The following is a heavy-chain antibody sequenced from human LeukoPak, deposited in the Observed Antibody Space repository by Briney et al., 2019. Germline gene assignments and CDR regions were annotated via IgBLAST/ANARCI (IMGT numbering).Heavy chain of an antibody. CDR3: ARKSGSGPPNWFDP. V-gene: IGHV4-34*01. CDR2: INHSGST. CDR1: GGSFSGYY. Sequence: SETLSLTCAVYGGSFSGYYWSWIRQPPGKGLKWIGEINHSGSTNYNPSLKSRVTISVDTSKNQFSLKLSSVTAADTAVYYCARKSGSGPPNWFDPWGQGALVTVSS. D-gene: IGHD3-10*01. J-gene: IGHJ5*02.